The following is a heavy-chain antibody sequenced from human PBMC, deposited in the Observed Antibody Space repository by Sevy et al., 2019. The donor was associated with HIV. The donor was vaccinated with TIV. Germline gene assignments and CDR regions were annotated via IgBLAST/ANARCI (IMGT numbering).Heavy chain of an antibody. Sequence: GGSLRLSCSASGFTFSDYTMHWVRQAPGKGLEWVTLKLKDGAIKYYADSVKGRFTISRDNSENTLYLQMNSLRPEDTAVYYCARALYSDVWYYYDYWGQGTLVTVSS. D-gene: IGHD6-19*01. CDR1: GFTFSDYT. CDR3: ARALYSDVWYYYDY. V-gene: IGHV3-30-3*01. J-gene: IGHJ4*02. CDR2: KLKDGAIK.